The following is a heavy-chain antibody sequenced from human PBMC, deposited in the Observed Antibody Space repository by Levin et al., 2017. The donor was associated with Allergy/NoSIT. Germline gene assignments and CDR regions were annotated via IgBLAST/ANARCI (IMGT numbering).Heavy chain of an antibody. CDR2: IYRSGNT. D-gene: IGHD2-15*01. J-gene: IGHJ3*01. V-gene: IGHV4-30-2*01. CDR1: GGSINSGGYS. Sequence: SCAVTGGSINSGGYSWTWIRQTPDKGLEWIGYIYRSGNTYYNPSLGARVTLSVDMSNNLFSLSLTAVTAADTAVYFCARRANLAGGLDVWGRGTSVTVSS. CDR3: ARRANLAGGLDV.